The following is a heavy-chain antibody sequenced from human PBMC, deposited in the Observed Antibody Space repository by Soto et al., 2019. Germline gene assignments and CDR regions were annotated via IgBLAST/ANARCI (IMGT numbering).Heavy chain of an antibody. CDR1: GYTFTGYF. CDR2: INPNSGVT. J-gene: IGHJ5*02. CDR3: ARGGCTILAPLP. Sequence: AAVKVSCKASGYTFTGYFIHWVRQAPGEGLEWVGYINPNSGVTKYAPRFLGRVTITRDTSIRTAYMDLNNLRSDDTAVYVCARGGCTILAPLPWGPGTLVTVS. V-gene: IGHV1-2*02. D-gene: IGHD2-2*01.